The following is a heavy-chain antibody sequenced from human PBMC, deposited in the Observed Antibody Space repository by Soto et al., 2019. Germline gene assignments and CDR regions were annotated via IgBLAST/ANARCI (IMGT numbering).Heavy chain of an antibody. Sequence: GASVKVSCKASGYTFTSYGISWVRQAPGQGLEWMGWISAYNGNTNYAQKLQGRVTMTTDTSTSTAYMELRSLRSDDTAVYYCARDRKTGDWFYYYYGMDVWGQGTTVTVSS. V-gene: IGHV1-18*01. D-gene: IGHD3-9*01. J-gene: IGHJ6*02. CDR3: ARDRKTGDWFYYYYGMDV. CDR2: ISAYNGNT. CDR1: GYTFTSYG.